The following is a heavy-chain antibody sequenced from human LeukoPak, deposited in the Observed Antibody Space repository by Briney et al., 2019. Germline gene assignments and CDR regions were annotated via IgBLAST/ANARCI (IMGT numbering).Heavy chain of an antibody. J-gene: IGHJ4*02. V-gene: IGHV1-69*04. Sequence: SVKVSCKASGGTFSSYAISWVRQAPGQGLEWMGRIIPILGIANYAQKFQGRVTITADKSTSTAYMELSSLRSEGTAVYYCARSTMVRGGHFDYWGQGTLVTVSS. D-gene: IGHD3-10*01. CDR1: GGTFSSYA. CDR2: IIPILGIA. CDR3: ARSTMVRGGHFDY.